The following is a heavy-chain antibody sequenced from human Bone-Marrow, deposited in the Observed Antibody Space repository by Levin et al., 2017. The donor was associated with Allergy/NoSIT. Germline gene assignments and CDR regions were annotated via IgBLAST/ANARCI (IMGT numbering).Heavy chain of an antibody. J-gene: IGHJ4*02. CDR3: ATKMLYGDYFDY. V-gene: IGHV3-23*01. CDR2: ISVSGGGT. D-gene: IGHD2-8*01. CDR1: GLTFSGYA. Sequence: RAGGSLRLSCAASGLTFSGYAMRWVRQAPGKGLEWVSAISVSGGGTFYADSVKGRFTISRDNSKNTLYLQMNSLRAEDTAIYYCATKMLYGDYFDYWGQGTLVTVSS.